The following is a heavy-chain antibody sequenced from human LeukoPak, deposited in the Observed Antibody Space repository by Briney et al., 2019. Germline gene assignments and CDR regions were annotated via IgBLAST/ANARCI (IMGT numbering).Heavy chain of an antibody. Sequence: PSETLSLTCTVSGGSISSYYWSWIRQPPGKGLEWIGYIYYSGSTNYNPSLKSRVTISVDTSKNQFSLKLSSVTAADTAVYYCARVRAPDLLYYYYYMDVWGKGTTVTVSS. CDR3: ARVRAPDLLYYYYYMDV. CDR1: GGSISSYY. J-gene: IGHJ6*03. CDR2: IYYSGST. V-gene: IGHV4-59*01.